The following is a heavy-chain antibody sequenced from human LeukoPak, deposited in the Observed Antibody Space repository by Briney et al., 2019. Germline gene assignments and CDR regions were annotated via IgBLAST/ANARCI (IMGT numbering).Heavy chain of an antibody. CDR3: ARTFLTGSYMPPGY. CDR1: GYTFSNYY. V-gene: IGHV1-46*01. CDR2: INPSDDDI. J-gene: IGHJ4*02. Sequence: GASVKVSCKASGYTFSNYYIHWVRQAPGQGLEWMGKINPSDDDITYAQKFQDRVTMTSDTSTSAVYMELSSLRSEDTAVYYCARTFLTGSYMPPGYWGQGSLVTVSS. D-gene: IGHD3-9*01.